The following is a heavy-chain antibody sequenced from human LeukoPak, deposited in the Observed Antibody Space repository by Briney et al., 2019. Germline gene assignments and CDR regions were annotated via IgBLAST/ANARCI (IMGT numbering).Heavy chain of an antibody. V-gene: IGHV3-11*01. CDR3: ATDKATQNYYYYMDV. J-gene: IGHJ6*03. Sequence: PGGSLRLSCAASGFTFSDYYMSWIRQAPGKGLELVSYISSSGSTIYYADSVKGRFTISRDNAKNSLYLQMNSLRAEDTAVYYCATDKATQNYYYYMDVWGKGTTVTVSS. CDR2: ISSSGSTI. D-gene: IGHD5-12*01. CDR1: GFTFSDYY.